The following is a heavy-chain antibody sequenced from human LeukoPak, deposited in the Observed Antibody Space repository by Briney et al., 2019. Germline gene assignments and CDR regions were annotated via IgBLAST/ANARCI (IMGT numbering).Heavy chain of an antibody. J-gene: IGHJ4*02. CDR1: GFTFNTYW. CDR2: ITSDGSST. V-gene: IGHV3-74*03. CDR3: VRDNFGVDY. Sequence: PGGSLRLSCAASGFTFNTYWMQWVRQAPGKGLVWLSHITSDGSSTSYADSEKGRFTTSRDNAKNTLYLQMNSLRAEDTAVYYCVRDNFGVDYWGQGTLVTVSS. D-gene: IGHD3-16*01.